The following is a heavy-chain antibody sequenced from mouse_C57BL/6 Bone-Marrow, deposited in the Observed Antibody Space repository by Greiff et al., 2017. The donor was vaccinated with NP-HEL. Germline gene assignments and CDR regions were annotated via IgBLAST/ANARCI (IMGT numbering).Heavy chain of an antibody. V-gene: IGHV1-53*01. CDR2: INPSNGGT. CDR3: AREEGQLRLPLTY. Sequence: QVQLQQSGTELVKPGASVKLSCKASGYTFTSYWMHWVKQRPGQGLEWIGNINPSNGGTNYNEKFKSKATLTVDKSSSTAYMQLTSLTSEDSAVYYCAREEGQLRLPLTYWGQGTLVTVSA. D-gene: IGHD3-2*02. CDR1: GYTFTSYW. J-gene: IGHJ3*01.